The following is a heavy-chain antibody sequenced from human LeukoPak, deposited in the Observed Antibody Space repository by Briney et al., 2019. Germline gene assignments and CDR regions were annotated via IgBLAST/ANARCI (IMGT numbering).Heavy chain of an antibody. D-gene: IGHD3-3*01. Sequence: ESGPALVKPTQTLTLTCTFSGFSLSTSGMCVSWIRQPPGKALEWLARIDWDDDKYYSTSLKTRLTISKDTSKNQVVLTMTNMDPVDTATYYCARTKQTITIFGVVIIYYFDYWGQGTLVTVSS. CDR1: GFSLSTSGMC. CDR2: IDWDDDK. V-gene: IGHV2-70*11. J-gene: IGHJ4*02. CDR3: ARTKQTITIFGVVIIYYFDY.